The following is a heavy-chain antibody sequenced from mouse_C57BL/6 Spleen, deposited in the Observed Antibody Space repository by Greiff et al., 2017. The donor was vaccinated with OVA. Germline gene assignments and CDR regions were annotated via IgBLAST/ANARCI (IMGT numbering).Heavy chain of an antibody. J-gene: IGHJ2*01. D-gene: IGHD2-3*01. CDR1: GFTFSDYG. Sequence: EVKLVESGGGLVKPGGSLKLSCAASGFTFSDYGMHWVRQAPEKGLEWVAYISSGSSTIYYADTVKGRFTISRDNAKNTLFLQMTSLRSEDTAMYYCARLYDGYLYYFDYWGQGTTLTVSS. V-gene: IGHV5-17*01. CDR2: ISSGSSTI. CDR3: ARLYDGYLYYFDY.